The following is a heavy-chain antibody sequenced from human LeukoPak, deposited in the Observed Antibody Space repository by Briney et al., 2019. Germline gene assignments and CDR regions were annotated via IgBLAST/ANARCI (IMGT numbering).Heavy chain of an antibody. J-gene: IGHJ5*02. CDR1: GGSISSSNW. CDR2: IYHSGST. Sequence: SETLSLTCTVSGGSISSSNWWSWVRQPPGKGLEWIGEIYHSGSTNYNPSLKSRVTISVDKSKNQFSLKLSSVTAADTAVYYCAKSNWNYAYNWFDPWGQGTLVTVPS. CDR3: AKSNWNYAYNWFDP. V-gene: IGHV4-4*02. D-gene: IGHD1-7*01.